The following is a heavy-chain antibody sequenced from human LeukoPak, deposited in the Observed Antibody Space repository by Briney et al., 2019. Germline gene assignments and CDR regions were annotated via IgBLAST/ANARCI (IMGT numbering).Heavy chain of an antibody. Sequence: PGGSLRPSCAASRFTFSNYEMNWVRLAPGKGLEWVSYISSSGSTISYADSVQGRFTISRDNAKNSLYLQMDSLRVEDTAVYYCARVDTMMRGGDYWGQGTLVTVSS. J-gene: IGHJ4*02. D-gene: IGHD3-10*01. CDR1: RFTFSNYE. CDR2: ISSSGSTI. CDR3: ARVDTMMRGGDY. V-gene: IGHV3-48*03.